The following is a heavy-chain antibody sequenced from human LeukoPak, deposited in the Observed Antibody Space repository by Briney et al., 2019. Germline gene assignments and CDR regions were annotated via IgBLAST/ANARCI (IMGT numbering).Heavy chain of an antibody. CDR1: GGSISSYY. D-gene: IGHD5-24*01. J-gene: IGHJ5*02. CDR2: IYYSGST. Sequence: SETLSLTCTVSGGSISSYYWSWIRQPPGKGLEWIGYIYYSGSTNYNPSLKSRVTISVDTSKNQFSLKLSSVTAADTAVYYCARGEMATTSNWFDPWGQGTLVTVSS. V-gene: IGHV4-59*12. CDR3: ARGEMATTSNWFDP.